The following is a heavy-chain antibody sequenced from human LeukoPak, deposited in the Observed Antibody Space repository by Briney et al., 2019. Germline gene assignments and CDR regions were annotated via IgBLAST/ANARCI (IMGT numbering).Heavy chain of an antibody. CDR2: IYYSGST. CDR3: ARGEDGTGDYRPTYFDS. J-gene: IGHJ4*02. D-gene: IGHD4-17*01. V-gene: IGHV4-30-4*01. CDR1: DGSISSGDYY. Sequence: SQTLSLTCTVSDGSISSGDYYWSWIRQSPGKGLEWIGYIYYSGSTNYNPSLKSRVTISVDTSKNQFSLKLSSVTAADTAVYYCARGEDGTGDYRPTYFDSWGQGTLVTVSS.